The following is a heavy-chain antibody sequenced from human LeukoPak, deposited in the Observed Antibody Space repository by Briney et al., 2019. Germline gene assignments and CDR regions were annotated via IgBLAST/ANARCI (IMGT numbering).Heavy chain of an antibody. Sequence: SGPTLVIPTQTLTLTCTFSGFSLSTSGVGVGWIRQPPGKALEWLALIYWDDDKRYSPSLKSRLTITKDTSKNQVVLTMTNMDPVDTATYYCAHARSSTSYLGHFQHWGQGTLVTVSS. V-gene: IGHV2-5*02. D-gene: IGHD2-2*01. CDR1: GFSLSTSGVG. CDR3: AHARSSTSYLGHFQH. J-gene: IGHJ1*01. CDR2: IYWDDDK.